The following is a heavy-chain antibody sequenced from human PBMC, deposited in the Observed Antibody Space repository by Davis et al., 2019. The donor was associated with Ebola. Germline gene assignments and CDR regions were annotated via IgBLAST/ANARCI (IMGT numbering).Heavy chain of an antibody. CDR1: GGSISSYY. Sequence: MPSETLSLTCTVSGGSISSYYWSWIRQPPGKGLEWIGYIYYSGSTNYNPSLKSRVTISVDTSKNQFSLKLSSVTAADTAVYYCARYYYDSSGEGIDYWGQGTLVTVSS. CDR2: IYYSGST. J-gene: IGHJ4*02. CDR3: ARYYYDSSGEGIDY. D-gene: IGHD3-22*01. V-gene: IGHV4-59*08.